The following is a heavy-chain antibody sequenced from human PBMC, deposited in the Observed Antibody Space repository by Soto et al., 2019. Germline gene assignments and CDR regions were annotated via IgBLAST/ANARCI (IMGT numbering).Heavy chain of an antibody. CDR3: ANTLRFLEWLLDY. CDR2: ISGSGGST. V-gene: IGHV3-23*01. Sequence: GGFLRLSCAASGFTFSSYAMSWVRQVPGKGLEWVSAISGSGGSTYYADSVKGRFTISRDNSKNTLYLQMNSLRAEDTAVYYCANTLRFLEWLLDYWGQGTLVTVSS. D-gene: IGHD3-3*01. CDR1: GFTFSSYA. J-gene: IGHJ4*02.